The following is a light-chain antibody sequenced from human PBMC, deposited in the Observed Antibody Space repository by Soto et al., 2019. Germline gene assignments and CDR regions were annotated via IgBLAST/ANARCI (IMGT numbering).Light chain of an antibody. V-gene: IGKV3-20*01. J-gene: IGKJ1*01. CDR2: GAS. CDR1: QSVDTTF. Sequence: PGQRATLSCRASQSVDTTFFAWYQKKPGQAPRLLIYGASKRATGIPDRFSGSGAGIDFTLVISRLEPEDFAVYYCQQYMSSVTFGQGTKVEIK. CDR3: QQYMSSVT.